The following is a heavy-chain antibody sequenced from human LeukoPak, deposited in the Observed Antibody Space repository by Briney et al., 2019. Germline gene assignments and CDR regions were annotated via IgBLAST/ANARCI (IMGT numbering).Heavy chain of an antibody. CDR2: IYYSGST. V-gene: IGHV4-61*01. CDR3: ARYSSSSFDP. J-gene: IGHJ5*02. Sequence: SETLSLTCTVSGGSISSSSYYWSWIRQPPGKGLEWIGYIYYSGSTNYNPSLKSRVTISVDTSKNQFSLKLSSVTAADTAVYYCARYSSSSFDPWGQGTLVTVSS. CDR1: GGSISSSSYY. D-gene: IGHD6-13*01.